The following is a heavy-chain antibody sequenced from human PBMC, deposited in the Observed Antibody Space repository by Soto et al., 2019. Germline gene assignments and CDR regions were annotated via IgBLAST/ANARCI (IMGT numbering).Heavy chain of an antibody. J-gene: IGHJ6*02. CDR3: GRYCSGGSCHTLDYYGMDV. D-gene: IGHD2-15*01. CDR1: GGTFRNYG. Sequence: SVKVSCKASGGTFRNYGIGWVRQAPGQGLEWMGGIIPVFGTTNYAQKFQGRVTITADESTSTAYIEVSSLRSEDTAMFYCGRYCSGGSCHTLDYYGMDVWGQGTTVTVS. V-gene: IGHV1-69*13. CDR2: IIPVFGTT.